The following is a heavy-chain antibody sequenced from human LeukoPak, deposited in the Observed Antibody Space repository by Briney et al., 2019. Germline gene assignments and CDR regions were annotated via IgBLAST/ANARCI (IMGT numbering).Heavy chain of an antibody. D-gene: IGHD2-2*01. V-gene: IGHV3-23*01. Sequence: PGGSLRLSCAASGFTFSSYAMSWVRQAPGKGLEWVSAISGSGGSTYYADSVKGRFTLSRDNSKNTLYLQMNSLRAEDTAVYYCAKKPKGYCSSTSCPNWFDPWGQGTLVTVSS. CDR2: ISGSGGST. CDR3: AKKPKGYCSSTSCPNWFDP. J-gene: IGHJ5*02. CDR1: GFTFSSYA.